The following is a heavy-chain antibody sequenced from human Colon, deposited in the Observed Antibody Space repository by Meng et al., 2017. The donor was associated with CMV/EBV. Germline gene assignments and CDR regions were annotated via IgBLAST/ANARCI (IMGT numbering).Heavy chain of an antibody. J-gene: IGHJ5*02. D-gene: IGHD1-26*01. CDR3: AKRKTYSGSSGGFDP. Sequence: GESLKISCAASGFTFSSYAMSWVRQAPGKGLEWVSAISGSGGSTYYADSVKGRFTISRDNSKNTLYLQMNNLRAEDTAVYYCAKRKTYSGSSGGFDPWGQGTLVTVSS. CDR1: GFTFSSYA. CDR2: ISGSGGST. V-gene: IGHV3-23*01.